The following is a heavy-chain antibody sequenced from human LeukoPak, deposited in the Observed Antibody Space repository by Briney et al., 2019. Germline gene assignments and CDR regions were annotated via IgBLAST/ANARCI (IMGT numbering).Heavy chain of an antibody. V-gene: IGHV4-30-2*01. D-gene: IGHD2-2*01. CDR3: PVVPAPSSADDAFDI. Sequence: SQTLSLTCTVSGGSISSGGYYWSWIRQPPGKGLEWIGYIYHSGSTYYNPSLKSRVTISVDRSKNQFSLKLSSVTAADTAVYYCPVVPAPSSADDAFDIWGQGTMVTVSS. CDR2: IYHSGST. CDR1: GGSISSGGYY. J-gene: IGHJ3*02.